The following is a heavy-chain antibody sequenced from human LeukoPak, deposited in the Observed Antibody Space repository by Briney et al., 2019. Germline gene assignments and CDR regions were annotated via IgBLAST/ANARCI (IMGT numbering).Heavy chain of an antibody. V-gene: IGHV1-46*01. D-gene: IGHD1-20*01. CDR3: ARDPLTGGPYYYYGMDV. Sequence: ASVKVSCTASGYTFTSYYMHWVRQAPGQGLEWMGIINPSGGSTSYAQKFQGRVTMTRDTSTSTVYMELSSLRSEDTAVYYCARDPLTGGPYYYYGMDVWGQGTTVTVSS. J-gene: IGHJ6*02. CDR1: GYTFTSYY. CDR2: INPSGGST.